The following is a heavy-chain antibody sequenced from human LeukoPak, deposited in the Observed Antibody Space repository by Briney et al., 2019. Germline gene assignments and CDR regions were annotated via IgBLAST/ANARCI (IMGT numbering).Heavy chain of an antibody. Sequence: GASVKVSCKASGYTFTGYGISWVRQAPGQGPEWMGWISAYNGNTNYAQKLQGRVTMTTDTSTSTAYMELRSLRSDDTAVYYCARVVIYGVDWFDPWGQGTLVTVSS. CDR1: GYTFTGYG. CDR3: ARVVIYGVDWFDP. V-gene: IGHV1-18*01. D-gene: IGHD3-22*01. J-gene: IGHJ5*02. CDR2: ISAYNGNT.